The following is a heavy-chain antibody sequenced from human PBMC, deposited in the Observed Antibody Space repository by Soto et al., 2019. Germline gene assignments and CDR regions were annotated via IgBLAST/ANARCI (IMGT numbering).Heavy chain of an antibody. CDR2: INHSGST. J-gene: IGHJ5*02. Sequence: SSETLSLTCAVYGGSFSGYYWSWIRQPPGKGLEWIGEINHSGSTNYNPSLKSRVTISVDTSKNQFSLKLSSVTAADTAVYYCARVIEPPNWFDPWGQGTLVTVSS. CDR3: ARVIEPPNWFDP. CDR1: GGSFSGYY. V-gene: IGHV4-34*01.